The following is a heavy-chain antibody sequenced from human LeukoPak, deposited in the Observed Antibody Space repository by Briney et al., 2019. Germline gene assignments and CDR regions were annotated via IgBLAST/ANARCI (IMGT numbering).Heavy chain of an antibody. D-gene: IGHD3-10*01. CDR2: IYYSGST. V-gene: IGHV4-30-4*08. CDR3: ARRGANYYGLGSYFFDY. J-gene: IGHJ4*02. CDR1: GGSISSGDYY. Sequence: PSQTLSLTCTVSGGSISSGDYYWIWIRQPPGKGLEWSGYIYYSGSTYDNPSLKSRVTISVDTSNDQFSLTLSSVTAADTAVYYCARRGANYYGLGSYFFDYWGQGTLVTVSS.